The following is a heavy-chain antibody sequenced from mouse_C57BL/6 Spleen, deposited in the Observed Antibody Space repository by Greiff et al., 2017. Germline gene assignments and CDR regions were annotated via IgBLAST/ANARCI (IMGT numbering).Heavy chain of an antibody. CDR2: IDPSDSDT. V-gene: IGHV1-59*01. Sequence: VQLQQPGAELVRPGTSVKLSCKASGYTFTSYWMHWVKQRPGQGLERIGVIDPSDSDTNYNQKFKGKATFTVDTSSSTAYMQLSSLTSEDSAVYYCARDTLLYSNYRAWFAYWGQGTLVTVSA. CDR1: GYTFTSYW. D-gene: IGHD2-5*01. J-gene: IGHJ3*01. CDR3: ARDTLLYSNYRAWFAY.